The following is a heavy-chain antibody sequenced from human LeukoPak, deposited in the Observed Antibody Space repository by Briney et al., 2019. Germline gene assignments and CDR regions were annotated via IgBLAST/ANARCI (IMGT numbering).Heavy chain of an antibody. J-gene: IGHJ3*02. CDR3: VTAVVPAATGGGGAFDI. D-gene: IGHD2-2*01. Sequence: SVKVSCKASGGTFSSYAISWVRQAPGQGLEWMGGIIPIFGTANYAQKFQGRVTITTDESTSTAYMELSSLRSEDTAVYYCVTAVVPAATGGGGAFDIWGQGTMVTVSS. CDR2: IIPIFGTA. CDR1: GGTFSSYA. V-gene: IGHV1-69*05.